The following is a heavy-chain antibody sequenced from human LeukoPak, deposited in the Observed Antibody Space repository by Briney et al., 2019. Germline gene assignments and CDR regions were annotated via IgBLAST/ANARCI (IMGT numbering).Heavy chain of an antibody. V-gene: IGHV4-59*13. CDR1: GGPISNYY. CDR2: IYYSGST. CDR3: ARGRSGSYHSPFDY. Sequence: PSETLSLTCTVSGGPISNYYWSWIRQPPGKGLEWIGYIYYSGSTNYNPSLESRVTISVDTSKNQFSLKLDSVTAADTAVYYCARGRSGSYHSPFDYWGQGTLVTVSS. D-gene: IGHD1-26*01. J-gene: IGHJ4*02.